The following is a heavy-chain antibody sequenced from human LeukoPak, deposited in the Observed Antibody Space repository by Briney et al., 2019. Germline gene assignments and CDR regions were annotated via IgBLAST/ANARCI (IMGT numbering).Heavy chain of an antibody. CDR3: ARGPHGGFVIIPTEF. D-gene: IGHD3-3*01. Sequence: GGSLRLSCAASGFTFSSYAMNWVRQAPGKGLEWVSSINSSSSYIYYADSVKGRFTISRANAKNSLFLQMNSLRAEDTAVYYCARGPHGGFVIIPTEFWGQGTLVTVSS. CDR1: GFTFSSYA. CDR2: INSSSSYI. J-gene: IGHJ4*02. V-gene: IGHV3-21*01.